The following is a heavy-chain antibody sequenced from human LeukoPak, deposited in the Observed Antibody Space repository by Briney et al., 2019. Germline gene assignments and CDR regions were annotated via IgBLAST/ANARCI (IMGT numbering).Heavy chain of an antibody. CDR2: ISFDGKKE. Sequence: GGSLRLSCEASGFRLIRYAMHWVRQAPGRGLEWVAVISFDGKKEFYADSVKGRFTISRDNSKNALFLQMNSLQTDDTAIYYCARASMATINYYYFYMDAWGKGTTVTVSS. V-gene: IGHV3-30*04. D-gene: IGHD5-24*01. J-gene: IGHJ6*03. CDR3: ARASMATINYYYFYMDA. CDR1: GFRLIRYA.